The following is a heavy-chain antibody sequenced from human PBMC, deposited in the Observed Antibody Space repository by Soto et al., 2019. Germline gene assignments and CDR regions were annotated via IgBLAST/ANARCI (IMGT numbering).Heavy chain of an antibody. Sequence: ASVKVSCKASGYTFTSYGISWVRQAPGQGLEWMGWISAYNGNTNYAQKLQGRVTMTTDTSTSTAYMELRSLRSEDTAVYYCGRNAYYYDSSGYYVWAFDIWGQRTMVTVS. CDR2: ISAYNGNT. CDR1: GYTFTSYG. V-gene: IGHV1-18*01. D-gene: IGHD3-22*01. J-gene: IGHJ3*02. CDR3: GRNAYYYDSSGYYVWAFDI.